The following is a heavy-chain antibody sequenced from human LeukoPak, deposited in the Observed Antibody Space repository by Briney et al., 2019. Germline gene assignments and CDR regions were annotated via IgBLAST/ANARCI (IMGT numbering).Heavy chain of an antibody. CDR2: ISYDGSNK. V-gene: IGHV3-30-3*01. J-gene: IGHJ4*02. CDR1: GFTFSSYA. D-gene: IGHD3-22*01. CDR3: ATLGSEYYDSSGSFPGY. Sequence: PGRSLRLSCAASGFTFSSYAMHWVRQAPGKGLEWVAVISYDGSNKYYADSVKGRFTISRDNSKNTLYLQMNSLRAEDTAVYYCATLGSEYYDSSGSFPGYWGQGTLVTVSS.